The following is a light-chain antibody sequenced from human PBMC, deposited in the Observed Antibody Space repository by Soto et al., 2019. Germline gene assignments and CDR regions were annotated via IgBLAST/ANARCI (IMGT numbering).Light chain of an antibody. CDR2: EVS. CDR3: CSYAGSYTYV. Sequence: QSALTQPASVSGSPGQSITISCTGTSSDVGGYNYVSWYQQHPGKAPKLMIYEVSNRPSRVSNRFSGSKSGNTASLTISGLRAEDEADYYCCSYAGSYTYVFGSGTKVTVL. J-gene: IGLJ1*01. CDR1: SSDVGGYNY. V-gene: IGLV2-14*01.